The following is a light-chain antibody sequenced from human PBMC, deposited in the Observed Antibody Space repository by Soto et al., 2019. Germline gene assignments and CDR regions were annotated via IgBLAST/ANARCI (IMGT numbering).Light chain of an antibody. CDR1: SSDVGRYNY. CDR3: SSYTGSNLYV. Sequence: QSALTQPPAASGSPGQSVTISCTGTSSDVGRYNYVSWYQQHPGKAPKLMIYEVSKRPSGVPDRFSGSKSGNAASLTVFGLQAEDEADYYCSSYTGSNLYVFGTGTKVTVL. J-gene: IGLJ1*01. V-gene: IGLV2-8*01. CDR2: EVS.